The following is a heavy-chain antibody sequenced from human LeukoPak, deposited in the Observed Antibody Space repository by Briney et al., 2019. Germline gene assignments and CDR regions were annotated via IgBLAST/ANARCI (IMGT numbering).Heavy chain of an antibody. Sequence: GASVKVSCKASGYTFTSYGISWVRQAPGQGLEWMGWISAYNGNTKYVQKFQGRVTMTIDTSTTTAHMELRSLTSDDTAVYYCARVRDYYDSSNYSDYWGQGTLVTVSS. J-gene: IGHJ4*02. V-gene: IGHV1-18*01. CDR1: GYTFTSYG. D-gene: IGHD3-22*01. CDR2: ISAYNGNT. CDR3: ARVRDYYDSSNYSDY.